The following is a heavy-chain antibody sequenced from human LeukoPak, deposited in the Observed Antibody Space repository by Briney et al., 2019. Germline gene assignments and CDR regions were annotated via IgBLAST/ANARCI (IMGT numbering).Heavy chain of an antibody. J-gene: IGHJ6*03. D-gene: IGHD6-13*01. V-gene: IGHV1-69*05. Sequence: SVKVSCKASGGIFSSYAISWVRQAPGQGLEWMGGIIPIFGTANYAQKFQGRVTITTDESTSTAYMELSSLRSEDTAVYYCARGAAGRYYYYYYMDVWGKGTTVTVSS. CDR1: GGIFSSYA. CDR2: IIPIFGTA. CDR3: ARGAAGRYYYYYYMDV.